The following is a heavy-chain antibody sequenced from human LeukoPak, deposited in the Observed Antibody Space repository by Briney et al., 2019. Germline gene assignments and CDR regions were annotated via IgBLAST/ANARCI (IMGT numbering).Heavy chain of an antibody. D-gene: IGHD3-3*01. V-gene: IGHV4-59*01. CDR3: ARDFWSGSVGFDP. Sequence: SETLSLTCTVSGAAISTYFWSWIRQSPGKGLEWIGYIYSSGSTKYNPSLKSRVTISVDASKNQFALTLRSLTTADTAVYYCARDFWSGSVGFDPWGQGTLVTVSS. CDR2: IYSSGST. J-gene: IGHJ5*02. CDR1: GAAISTYF.